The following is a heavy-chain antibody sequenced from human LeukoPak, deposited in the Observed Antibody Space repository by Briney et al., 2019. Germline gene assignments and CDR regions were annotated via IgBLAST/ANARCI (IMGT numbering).Heavy chain of an antibody. V-gene: IGHV4-4*02. CDR3: ARVPIYYDTFDY. CDR1: GGSISSSSW. D-gene: IGHD3-22*01. J-gene: IGHJ4*02. CDR2: IYHSGST. Sequence: SETLSLTCAVSGGSISSSSWWSWVRQPPGKGLEWIGEIYHSGSTNYNPSLKSRVTISVDKSKNQFSLKLSSVTAADTAVYYCARVPIYYDTFDYWGQGTLVTVSS.